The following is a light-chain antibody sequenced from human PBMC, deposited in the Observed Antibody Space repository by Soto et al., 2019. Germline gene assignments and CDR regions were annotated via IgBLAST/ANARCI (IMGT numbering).Light chain of an antibody. J-gene: IGKJ1*01. CDR3: QQYYNYWT. Sequence: DIQMTQSPSTLSASIGDRVTITCRASQSISSWLAWYQQKPGKAPKLLIYKASSLESGVPSRFSGSGSGTEFTLTISSLQPDDFAAYYCQQYYNYWTFGQGTKVELK. V-gene: IGKV1-5*03. CDR1: QSISSW. CDR2: KAS.